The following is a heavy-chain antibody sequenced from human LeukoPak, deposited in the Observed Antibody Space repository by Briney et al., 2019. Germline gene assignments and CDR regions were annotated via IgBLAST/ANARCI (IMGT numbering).Heavy chain of an antibody. D-gene: IGHD6-13*01. V-gene: IGHV3-23*01. Sequence: PGGSLRLSCAASGFTFSSYAMSWVRQAPGKGLEWVSAISGSGGSTYYAGSVKGRFTISRDNSKNTLYLQMNSLRAEDTAVYYCAKYSSSWTSFDPWGQGTLVTVSS. CDR1: GFTFSSYA. J-gene: IGHJ5*02. CDR2: ISGSGGST. CDR3: AKYSSSWTSFDP.